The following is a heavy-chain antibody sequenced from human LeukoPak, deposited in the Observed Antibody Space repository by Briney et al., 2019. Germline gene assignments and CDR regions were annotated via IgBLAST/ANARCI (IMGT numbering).Heavy chain of an antibody. V-gene: IGHV3-23*01. CDR2: ISGSDGTS. D-gene: IGHD3-16*02. CDR1: GFTFNSFA. J-gene: IGHJ4*02. Sequence: PGVSLRLSCAASGFTFNSFAMNWVRQAPGKGLEWVSSISGSDGTSHYADFVKGRFTISRDNSKNTLYLQMNSLRAEDTAAYYCAKSLGVGGYTRYKGFDQWGQGTLVVVSS. CDR3: AKSLGVGGYTRYKGFDQ.